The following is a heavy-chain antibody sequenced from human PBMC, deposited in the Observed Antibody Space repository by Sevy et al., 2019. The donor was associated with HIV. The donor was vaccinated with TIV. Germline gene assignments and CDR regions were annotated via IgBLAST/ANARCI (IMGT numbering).Heavy chain of an antibody. J-gene: IGHJ5*02. CDR3: AREVERTLYPNWFDP. CDR1: GGSISSYY. V-gene: IGHV4-4*07. D-gene: IGHD1-1*01. Sequence: SETLSLTCTVSGGSISSYYWSWIRQPAGKGLEWIGRIYTSGSTNYYPSLKSRVTMSVDTSKNQFSLKLSSVTAADTAVYYCAREVERTLYPNWFDPWGQGTLVTVSS. CDR2: IYTSGST.